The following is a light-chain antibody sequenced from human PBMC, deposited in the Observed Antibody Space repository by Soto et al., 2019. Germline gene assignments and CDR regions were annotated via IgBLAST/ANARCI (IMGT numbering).Light chain of an antibody. J-gene: IGKJ2*01. Sequence: DIQLTQSPSFLSASIGDRVTITCRASQGIGNYLAWYQQKSGKAPKLLIYTASTLLGGVPSRFSGSGSGTEFSLTISSLQPEDLATYHCQQLNSYPLPFGQGTKLEI. CDR2: TAS. V-gene: IGKV1-9*01. CDR3: QQLNSYPLP. CDR1: QGIGNY.